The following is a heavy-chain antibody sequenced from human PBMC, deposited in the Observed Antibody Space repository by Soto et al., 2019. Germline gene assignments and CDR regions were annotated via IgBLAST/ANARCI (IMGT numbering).Heavy chain of an antibody. D-gene: IGHD5-18*01. V-gene: IGHV3-7*05. Sequence: EVQLVESGGGLVQPGGSLKISCSASGFTFSTSWMSWVRQAPGKGLEWVANIKQDGSEEYYVDSVKGRFTVSRDNAKNSRYLQMNSLRVEDTAVYFCARGPRHSDAYWGLGTLVTVSS. CDR3: ARGPRHSDAY. J-gene: IGHJ4*02. CDR2: IKQDGSEE. CDR1: GFTFSTSW.